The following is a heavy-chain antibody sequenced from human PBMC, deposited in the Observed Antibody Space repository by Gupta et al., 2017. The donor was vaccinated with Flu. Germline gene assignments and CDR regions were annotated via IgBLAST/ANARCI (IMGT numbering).Heavy chain of an antibody. Sequence: QVQLVQSGAEVKKPGASVKVSCKASGYTFTGYYMHWVRQAPGQGLEWMGWINPNSGGTNYAQKVQGRVTMTRDTSISTAYMELSRLRSDDTAVYYCARMEGVTTVINYYYGMDVWGQGTTVTVSS. CDR2: INPNSGGT. J-gene: IGHJ6*02. CDR3: ARMEGVTTVINYYYGMDV. V-gene: IGHV1-2*02. D-gene: IGHD4-4*01. CDR1: GYTFTGYY.